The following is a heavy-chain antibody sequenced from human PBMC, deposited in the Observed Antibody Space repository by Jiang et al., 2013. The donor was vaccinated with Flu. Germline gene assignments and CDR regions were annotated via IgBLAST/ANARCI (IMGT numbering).Heavy chain of an antibody. D-gene: IGHD6-19*01. J-gene: IGHJ3*02. V-gene: IGHV3-7*03. Sequence: GSEKYYIDSVKGRFTISRDNAKNSLYLQMNSLRAEDTAVYYCARTGDRLGYSSPNDAFDIWGQGTMVTVSS. CDR2: GSEK. CDR3: ARTGDRLGYSSPNDAFDI.